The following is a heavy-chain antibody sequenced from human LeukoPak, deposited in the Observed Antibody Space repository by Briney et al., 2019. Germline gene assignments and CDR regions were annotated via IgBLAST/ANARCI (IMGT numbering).Heavy chain of an antibody. CDR1: GGSISSDY. CDR2: IYYSGST. J-gene: IGHJ3*02. CDR3: ARRRGYYDSRGYYAFDI. V-gene: IGHV4-59*01. D-gene: IGHD3-22*01. Sequence: PSETLSLTCNVSGGSISSDYWTWIRQPPGKGLEWIGNIYYSGSTNYNPSLKSRVTISVDTSKNQFSLKLNSVTAADTAVYYCARRRGYYDSRGYYAFDIWGHGTMVTVSS.